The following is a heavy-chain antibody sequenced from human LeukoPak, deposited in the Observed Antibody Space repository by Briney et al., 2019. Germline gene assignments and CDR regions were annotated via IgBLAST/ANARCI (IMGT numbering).Heavy chain of an antibody. CDR1: GFTFSSYA. D-gene: IGHD6-13*01. CDR2: ISGSGGSA. CDR3: AKALDSSSSPFDY. V-gene: IGHV3-23*01. Sequence: GGSLRLSCAASGFTFSSYAMSWVRQAPGKGLEWVSAISGSGGSAYYADSVKGRFTISRDNSKNTLYLQMNSLRAEDTAVYYCAKALDSSSSPFDYWGQGTLVTVSS. J-gene: IGHJ4*02.